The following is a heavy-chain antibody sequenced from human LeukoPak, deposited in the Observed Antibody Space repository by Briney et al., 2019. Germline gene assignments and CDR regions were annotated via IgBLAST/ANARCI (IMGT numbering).Heavy chain of an antibody. CDR1: GYTFTAYY. CDR3: ARAMVRGVITNYMDV. Sequence: ASVKVSCKASGYTFTAYYMHWVRQAPGLGLEWMGWINPNSGGTNYAQKFQGRVTMTRDTSISTSYMELSRLRSDDTAMYYCARAMVRGVITNYMDVWGKGTTVTVSS. D-gene: IGHD3-10*01. J-gene: IGHJ6*03. CDR2: INPNSGGT. V-gene: IGHV1-2*02.